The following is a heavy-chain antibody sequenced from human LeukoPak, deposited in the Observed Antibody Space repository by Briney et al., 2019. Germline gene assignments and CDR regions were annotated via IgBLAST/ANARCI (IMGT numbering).Heavy chain of an antibody. CDR3: AGRRVLDASFDY. CDR2: IYSGDNT. J-gene: IGHJ4*02. V-gene: IGHV3-66*02. D-gene: IGHD3-16*01. Sequence: SGGSLRLSCAASGFTVSNNYMSWVRQAPGKGLEWVSVIYSGDNTYYVESVKGRFTISRDSSKNTLFLQMNRLRAEDTAVYYCAGRRVLDASFDYWGQGTLVTVSS. CDR1: GFTVSNNY.